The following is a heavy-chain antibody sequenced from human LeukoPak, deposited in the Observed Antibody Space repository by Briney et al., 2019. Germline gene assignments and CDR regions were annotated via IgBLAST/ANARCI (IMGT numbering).Heavy chain of an antibody. CDR1: GGSFSGYY. J-gene: IGHJ4*02. D-gene: IGHD6-19*01. CDR3: ARGGGWDFDY. CDR2: INHSGST. Sequence: SETLSLTCAVYGGSFSGYYWSWIRQPPGKGLEWIGEINHSGSTNYNPSLKSRVTISVDTSKNQFSLKLSSVTAADTAVYYCARGGGWDFDYWGQGVLVIVSS. V-gene: IGHV4-34*01.